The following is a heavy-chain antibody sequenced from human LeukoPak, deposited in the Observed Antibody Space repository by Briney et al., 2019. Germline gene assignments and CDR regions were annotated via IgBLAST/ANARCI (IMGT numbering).Heavy chain of an antibody. CDR2: IIPIFGTT. V-gene: IGHV1-69*06. D-gene: IGHD3-3*01. CDR3: VRDRSLSDNFWSGYSKYYFDY. CDR1: GGTFSNYV. Sequence: SVKVSCKASGGTFSNYVISWVRQAPGQGLEWMGSIIPIFGTTNYAQRFQDRVTFTADKSTGSAYIAPRGLRSEDTAVYYCVRDRSLSDNFWSGYSKYYFDYWGQGTLLTVSS. J-gene: IGHJ4*02.